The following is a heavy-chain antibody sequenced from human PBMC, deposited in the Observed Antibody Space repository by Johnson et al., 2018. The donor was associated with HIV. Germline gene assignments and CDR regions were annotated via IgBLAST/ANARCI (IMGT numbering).Heavy chain of an antibody. D-gene: IGHD6-19*01. J-gene: IGHJ3*02. Sequence: VQLVESGGGVVRPGGSLRLSCAASGFTFSSYAMHWVRQAPGKGLEWVAVISYDGSNKYYADSVKGRFTISRDNSKNTLYLQMNSLRAGDTAVYYCARAAVAAPSAFDIWGQGTMVTVSS. CDR2: ISYDGSNK. CDR3: ARAAVAAPSAFDI. V-gene: IGHV3-30*14. CDR1: GFTFSSYA.